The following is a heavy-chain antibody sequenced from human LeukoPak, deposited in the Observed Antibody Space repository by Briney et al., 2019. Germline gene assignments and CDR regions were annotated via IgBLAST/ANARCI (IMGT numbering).Heavy chain of an antibody. D-gene: IGHD2-2*01. Sequence: GGSLRLSCAASGFTSSDYYMSWIRQAPGKGLEWVSYISSSSYTNYADSVKGRFTISRDNAKNSLYLQMNSLRAEDTAVYYCARAVPAAMFSYYFDYWGQGTLVTVSS. CDR2: ISSSSYT. CDR1: GFTSSDYY. CDR3: ARAVPAAMFSYYFDY. V-gene: IGHV3-11*06. J-gene: IGHJ4*02.